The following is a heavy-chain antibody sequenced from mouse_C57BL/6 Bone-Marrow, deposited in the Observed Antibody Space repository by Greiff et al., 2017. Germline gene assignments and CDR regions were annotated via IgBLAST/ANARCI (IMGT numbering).Heavy chain of an antibody. CDR2: INPNNGGT. D-gene: IGHD1-1*01. CDR3: AGGDYGRELAWFAY. CDR1: GYTFTDYY. J-gene: IGHJ3*01. Sequence: EVQLQQSGPELVKPGASVKISCKASGYTFTDYYMNWVKQSHGKSLEWIGDINPNNGGTSYNQKFKGKATLTVDKSSSTAYMQLRSLTSADSAVYYCAGGDYGRELAWFAYWGQGTLVTVSA. V-gene: IGHV1-26*01.